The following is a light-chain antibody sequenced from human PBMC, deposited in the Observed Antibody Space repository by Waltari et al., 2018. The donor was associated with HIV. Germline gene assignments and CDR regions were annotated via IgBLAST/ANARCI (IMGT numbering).Light chain of an antibody. CDR1: NSHVVAYDY. CDR3: SSYAATTTIL. Sequence: QSVLTHPASVSGSPGQSITISCTGTNSHVVAYDYVSLYQQYPGKAPKLLIYEVTIRSPGISYRFSGSKSGNTASMTISGLQPEDEAHYYCSSYAATTTILFGGGTRLTVL. V-gene: IGLV2-14*01. J-gene: IGLJ3*02. CDR2: EVT.